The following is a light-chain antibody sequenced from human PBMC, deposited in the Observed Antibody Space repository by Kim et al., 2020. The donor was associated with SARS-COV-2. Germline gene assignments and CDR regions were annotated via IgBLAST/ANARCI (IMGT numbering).Light chain of an antibody. V-gene: IGLV3-19*01. CDR1: SLRSYY. CDR3: NSRDSSGNHVV. CDR2: DKN. Sequence: SSELTQDPAVSVALGQTVRITCQGDSLRSYYASWYQLKPGQAPVLVIYDKNNRPSGIPDRFSGSSSGNTASLIITGAQAEDEADYYCNSRDSSGNHVVFGGGTQLTVL. J-gene: IGLJ2*01.